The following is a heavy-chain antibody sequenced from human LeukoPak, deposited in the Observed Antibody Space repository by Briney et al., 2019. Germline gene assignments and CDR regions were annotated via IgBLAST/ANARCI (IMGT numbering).Heavy chain of an antibody. V-gene: IGHV3-23*01. CDR3: AKARYSSGWYVFDY. D-gene: IGHD6-19*01. CDR2: VTTSGGTT. CDR1: GLTFSSYA. J-gene: IGHJ4*02. Sequence: GGSLRLSCAASGLTFSSYAITWVRQAPGRGLEWVSTVTTSGGTTYYADSVKGRFTISRDNSMNTLYLQMNSLRAEDTAVYYCAKARYSSGWYVFDYWGQGTLVTVSS.